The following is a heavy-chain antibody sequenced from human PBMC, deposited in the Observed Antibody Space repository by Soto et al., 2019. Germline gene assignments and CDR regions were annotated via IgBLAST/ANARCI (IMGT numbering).Heavy chain of an antibody. CDR2: IRSKANSYAT. CDR3: TRHTFDI. Sequence: WGSLRLSCAASGFTFNGSAMRFFRQSSFKGLEWVGRIRSKANSYATAYAASVKGRFTISRDDSKNTAYLQMNSLKTEDTAVYYCTRHTFDIWGQGTMVTVSS. CDR1: GFTFNGSA. V-gene: IGHV3-73*01. J-gene: IGHJ3*02.